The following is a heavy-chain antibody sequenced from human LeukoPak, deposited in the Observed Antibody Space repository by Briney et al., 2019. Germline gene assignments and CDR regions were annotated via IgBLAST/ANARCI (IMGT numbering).Heavy chain of an antibody. CDR3: AGTVLAGSGKWLLQNYYYYYMDV. J-gene: IGHJ6*03. CDR2: ISSSSSYI. CDR1: GFTFSSYS. V-gene: IGHV3-21*01. Sequence: PGGSLRLSCAASGFTFSSYSMNWVRQAPGKGLEWVSSISSSSSYIYYADSVRGRFTISRDNAKNSLYLQMNSLRAEDTAVYYCAGTVLAGSGKWLLQNYYYYYMDVWGKGTTVTVSS. D-gene: IGHD3-22*01.